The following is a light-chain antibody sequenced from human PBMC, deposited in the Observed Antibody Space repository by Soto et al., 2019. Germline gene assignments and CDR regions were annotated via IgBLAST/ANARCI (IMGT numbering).Light chain of an antibody. J-gene: IGKJ2*01. CDR2: GAS. CDR1: QSVGSG. CDR3: QQYNNWPPYT. Sequence: EIVMTQSPATLSVSPGERATLSCRASQSVGSGLSWYQQKPDQAPRLLIYGASTRATGIPARFSGSGSGTEFTLTISSLQSEDYAAYYCQQYNNWPPYTFGQGTKVDIK. V-gene: IGKV3-15*01.